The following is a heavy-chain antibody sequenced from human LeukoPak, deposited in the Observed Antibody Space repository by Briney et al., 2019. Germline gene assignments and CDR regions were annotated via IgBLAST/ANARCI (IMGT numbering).Heavy chain of an antibody. V-gene: IGHV1-2*02. D-gene: IGHD6-25*01. J-gene: IGHJ4*02. CDR1: GYTFTGYY. CDR2: INPNINGT. CDR3: ARERTPGSGYGVDY. Sequence: ASVKVSCKASGYTFTGYYMHWVRQAPGQGLEWMGWINPNINGTNYAQKFQGRVTMTGDRSISTAYMELSKLRSDDTAVYYCARERTPGSGYGVDYWGQGTVVSVSS.